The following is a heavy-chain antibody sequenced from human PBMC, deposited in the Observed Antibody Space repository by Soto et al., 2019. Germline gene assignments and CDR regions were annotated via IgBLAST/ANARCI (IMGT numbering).Heavy chain of an antibody. J-gene: IGHJ4*02. CDR3: ARHRQYYDTSGYQQRYFDY. Sequence: SETLSLTCSVSCGSISSTPYYWGWIRQPPGKGLEWLGTIYYSGTTSYNPSLKSRVIISVDTSNNQFFLKLRSVTAADTAVYYCARHRQYYDTSGYQQRYFDYWGQGTQVTVSS. V-gene: IGHV4-39*01. CDR2: IYYSGTT. D-gene: IGHD3-22*01. CDR1: CGSISSTPYY.